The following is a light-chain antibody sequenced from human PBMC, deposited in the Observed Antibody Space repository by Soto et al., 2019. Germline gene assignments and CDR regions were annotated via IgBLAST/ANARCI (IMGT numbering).Light chain of an antibody. CDR1: QSVSSSH. CDR3: QQYGSSPWT. J-gene: IGKJ1*01. CDR2: GAS. V-gene: IGKV3-20*01. Sequence: DIVLTQSPGILSLSPGERVTLSCRASQSVSSSHLAWYQQKPGQAPRLLIYGASSRATGIPDRFSGSGSGTDFTLTISRLEPEDFAVYYCQQYGSSPWTFGQGTKVEIK.